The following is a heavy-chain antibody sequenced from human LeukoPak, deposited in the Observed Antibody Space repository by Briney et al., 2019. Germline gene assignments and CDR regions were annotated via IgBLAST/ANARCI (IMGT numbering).Heavy chain of an antibody. V-gene: IGHV3-23*01. J-gene: IGHJ4*02. Sequence: GGSLRLSCAASGFTFRSTVMTWVRQAPGKGLQWVTTIRPDGAYIYCADSLRGRLTVSRDNSKNTLYVQMTSLRVEDTAIYYCVKRFLESIVSEQWGQGTLVTVSS. CDR3: VKRFLESIVSEQ. D-gene: IGHD3-3*01. CDR2: IRPDGAYI. CDR1: GFTFRSTV.